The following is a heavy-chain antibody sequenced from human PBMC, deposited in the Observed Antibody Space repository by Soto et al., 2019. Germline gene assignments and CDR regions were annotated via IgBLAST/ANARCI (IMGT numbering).Heavy chain of an antibody. CDR3: ARSRGVTMVRGVIPPYFYYGMDV. CDR2: IIPIFGTA. J-gene: IGHJ6*02. Sequence: QVQLVQSGAEVKKPGSSVKVSCKASGGTFSSYAISWVRQAPGQGLEWMGGIIPIFGTANYAQKFQGRVTIPADESTSTDYMELSILRSEDTAVYYCARSRGVTMVRGVIPPYFYYGMDVWGQGTTVTVSS. V-gene: IGHV1-69*01. D-gene: IGHD3-10*01. CDR1: GGTFSSYA.